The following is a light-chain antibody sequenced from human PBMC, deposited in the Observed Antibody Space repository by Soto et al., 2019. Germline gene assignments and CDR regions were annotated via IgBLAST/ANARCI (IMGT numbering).Light chain of an antibody. CDR3: QQYNNWT. CDR2: GAS. Sequence: EIVMTQSPATLSLSPGERATLSCRARQSVSSNLAWYQQKPGQAPRLLIYGASTRATGIPARFSGSGSGTEFTLTISSLQSEDFVVYYCQQYNNWTFGQGTKVEIK. V-gene: IGKV3-15*01. CDR1: QSVSSN. J-gene: IGKJ1*01.